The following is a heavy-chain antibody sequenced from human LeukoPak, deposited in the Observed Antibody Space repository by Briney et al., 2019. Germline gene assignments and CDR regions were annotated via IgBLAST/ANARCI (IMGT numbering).Heavy chain of an antibody. CDR1: GYTFTSYG. CDR2: ISAYNGNT. J-gene: IGHJ6*04. V-gene: IGHV1-18*04. Sequence: ASVKVSCKASGYTFTSYGISWVRQAPGQGLEWMGWISAYNGNTNYAQKLQGRVTMTTDTSTSTAYMALRSLRSDDTAVYYCARDPTPRTYSRGPYYYYYGMDVWGKGTTVTVSS. CDR3: ARDPTPRTYSRGPYYYYYGMDV. D-gene: IGHD6-13*01.